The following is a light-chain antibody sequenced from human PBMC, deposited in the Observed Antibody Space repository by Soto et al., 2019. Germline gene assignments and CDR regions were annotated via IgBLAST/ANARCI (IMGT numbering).Light chain of an antibody. CDR2: NVN. CDR1: SSDVGNYNY. J-gene: IGLJ1*01. Sequence: QSALTQSASVSGSPGQSITISCTGTSSDVGNYNYVSWYQQHPGEVPKLIIFNVNNRPSGVSNRFSGSKSGNTASLTISGLQPEDEADYYCSSFPSSTTYVFGTGTQLTVL. CDR3: SSFPSSTTYV. V-gene: IGLV2-14*01.